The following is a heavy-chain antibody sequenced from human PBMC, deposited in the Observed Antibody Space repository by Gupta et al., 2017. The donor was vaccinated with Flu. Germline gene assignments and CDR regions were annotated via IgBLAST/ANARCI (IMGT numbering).Heavy chain of an antibody. J-gene: IGHJ5*01. Sequence: IRKPPGKGLEWLAYISYSGTSKYSPSLKDRALILVDTSKNQFSLQLASLTAADTAMYYCARDLYFLGYPDQGNWFDSWGQGILVTVSS. V-gene: IGHV4-59*01. CDR2: ISYSGTS. D-gene: IGHD2-8*01. CDR3: ARDLYFLGYPDQGNWFDS.